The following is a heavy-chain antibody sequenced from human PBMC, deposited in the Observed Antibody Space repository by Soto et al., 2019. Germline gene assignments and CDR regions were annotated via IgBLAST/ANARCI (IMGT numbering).Heavy chain of an antibody. CDR1: GFTFSSYG. J-gene: IGHJ4*02. CDR3: ARSPYSVSYLAYFDY. D-gene: IGHD1-26*01. V-gene: IGHV3-30*03. Sequence: QVQLVESGGGVVQPGRSLRLSCAASGFTFSSYGMHWVRQAPGKGLECVAVISYDGSTKYYAESVKGRFTISRDNSKNTLYLQMNSRRAEDTAVYYCARSPYSVSYLAYFDYLGQGTLVTVSS. CDR2: ISYDGSTK.